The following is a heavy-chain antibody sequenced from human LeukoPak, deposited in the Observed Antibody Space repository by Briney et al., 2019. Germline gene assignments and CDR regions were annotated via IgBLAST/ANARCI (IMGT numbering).Heavy chain of an antibody. D-gene: IGHD3-10*01. V-gene: IGHV3-21*01. CDR3: GTVWFWKLYRSPVDY. Sequence: GGSLRLSYAASGFTFSSDSMGCVRQGPGKGLEWVSSISSTSNYIYYADSVKGRFTISRDNAKNSLYLQMNSLRAEDTAVYYCGTVWFWKLYRSPVDYWGQGTLVTVSS. CDR2: ISSTSNYI. J-gene: IGHJ4*02. CDR1: GFTFSSDS.